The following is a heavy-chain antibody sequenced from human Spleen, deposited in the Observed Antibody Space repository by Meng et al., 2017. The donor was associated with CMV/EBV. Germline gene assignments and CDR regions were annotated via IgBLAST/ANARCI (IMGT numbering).Heavy chain of an antibody. CDR2: IKQDGSKR. D-gene: IGHD6-13*01. V-gene: IGHV3-7*01. CDR1: GFMFSNYV. J-gene: IGHJ4*02. Sequence: GGSLRLSCAASGFMFSNYVMNWVRQAPGKGLEWVANIKQDGSKRYYVDSVKGRFTISRDNAKNSLDLQMNNLRAEDTAVYYCATRYSSFDYWGPGTLVTVSS. CDR3: ATRYSSFDY.